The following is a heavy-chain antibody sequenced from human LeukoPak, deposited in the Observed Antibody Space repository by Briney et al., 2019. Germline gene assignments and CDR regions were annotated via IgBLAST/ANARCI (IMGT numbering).Heavy chain of an antibody. CDR2: IYTSGST. J-gene: IGHJ5*02. V-gene: IGHV4-38-2*01. Sequence: SETLSLTCAVSGYSISSGYYWGWIRQPPGKGLEWIGRIYTSGSTNYNPSLKSRVTISVDTSKNQFSLKLSSVTAADTAVYYCARAAVALAPKNNWFDPWGQGTLVTVSS. D-gene: IGHD6-19*01. CDR3: ARAAVALAPKNNWFDP. CDR1: GYSISSGYY.